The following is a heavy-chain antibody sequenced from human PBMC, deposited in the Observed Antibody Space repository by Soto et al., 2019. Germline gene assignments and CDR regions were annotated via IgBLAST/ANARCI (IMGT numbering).Heavy chain of an antibody. V-gene: IGHV3-30*03. D-gene: IGHD3-16*01. J-gene: IGHJ4*02. CDR2: ISYDGSIK. CDR1: GFTFNTYG. CDR3: GNGGEFMIPLGGGYFDY. Sequence: QVQLVESGGGVVQPGRSLRLSCAASGFTFNTYGMHWVRQAPGKGLEWVAVISYDGSIKYYSDSVKGRFTISRDNSKKPLYRKMNGLRLGERVVFYGGNGGEFMIPLGGGYFDYWGQGTLVTVSS.